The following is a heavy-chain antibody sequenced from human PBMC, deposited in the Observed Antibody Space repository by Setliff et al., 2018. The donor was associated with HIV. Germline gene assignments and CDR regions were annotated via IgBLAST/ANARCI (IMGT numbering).Heavy chain of an antibody. V-gene: IGHV1-3*01. J-gene: IGHJ4*02. CDR3: ARKGSGSSFDFEY. CDR2: ITGGSGNT. CDR1: GYTFISYA. D-gene: IGHD3-10*01. Sequence: ASVKVSCKAPGYTFISYAIHWVRQAPGQSLEWMGWITGGSGNTKYSEKFQGRVTLTRDTSESTAYMELSSLRSEDTAVYYCARKGSGSSFDFEYWGQGTLVTVSS.